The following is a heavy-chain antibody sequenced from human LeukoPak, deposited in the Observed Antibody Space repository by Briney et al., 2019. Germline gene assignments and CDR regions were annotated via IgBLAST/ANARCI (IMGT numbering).Heavy chain of an antibody. J-gene: IGHJ4*02. D-gene: IGHD4-17*01. CDR3: AKDDPVTTGAFDY. V-gene: IGHV3-30*18. CDR2: ISYDGSNK. CDR1: GFTFSSYG. Sequence: GRSLRLSCAASGFTFSSYGMHWVRQAPGKGLEWVAVISYDGSNKYYADSVEGGFTISRDDSKNTLYLQMNSLRAEDTAVYYCAKDDPVTTGAFDYWGQGTLVTVSS.